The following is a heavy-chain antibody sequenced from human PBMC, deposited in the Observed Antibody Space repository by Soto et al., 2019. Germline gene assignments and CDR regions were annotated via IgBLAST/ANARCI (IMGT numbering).Heavy chain of an antibody. CDR3: ARVRRDGYCSSTSCAFDP. J-gene: IGHJ5*02. Sequence: QVQLVQSGAEVEKPGASVKVSCKASGYTFTSYDINWVRQATGQGLEWMGWMNPNSGGTNYAQKFQGWVTMTRDTSISTAYMELSRLRSDDTAVYYCARVRRDGYCSSTSCAFDPWGQGTLVTVSS. D-gene: IGHD2-2*03. V-gene: IGHV1-2*04. CDR1: GYTFTSYD. CDR2: MNPNSGGT.